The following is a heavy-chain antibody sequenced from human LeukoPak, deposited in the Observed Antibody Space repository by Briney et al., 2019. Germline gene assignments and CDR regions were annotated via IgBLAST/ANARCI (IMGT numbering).Heavy chain of an antibody. J-gene: IGHJ5*02. CDR3: ARARLRANWFDP. CDR2: IYYNGNT. Sequence: SETLSLTCSVSDGSINSYYWNWIRRPPGKGLEWIGYIYYNGNTNYSPSLKSRVTMSVDTSKNLFSLEVSSVTAADTAVYYCARARLRANWFDPWGQGTLVTVSS. D-gene: IGHD4-17*01. CDR1: DGSINSYY. V-gene: IGHV4-59*01.